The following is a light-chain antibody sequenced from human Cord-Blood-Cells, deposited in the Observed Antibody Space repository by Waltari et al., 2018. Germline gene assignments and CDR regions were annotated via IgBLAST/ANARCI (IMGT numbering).Light chain of an antibody. V-gene: IGLV2-14*01. Sequence: QSALTQPASVSGSPGQSIPISCTGTRSDVGGYNYAPWYQQHPGKAPKLMISEVSNRPSGVSNRFSGSKSGNTASLTISGLQAEDEADYYCSSYTSSSTVVFGGGTKLTVL. CDR2: EVS. J-gene: IGLJ2*01. CDR1: RSDVGGYNY. CDR3: SSYTSSSTVV.